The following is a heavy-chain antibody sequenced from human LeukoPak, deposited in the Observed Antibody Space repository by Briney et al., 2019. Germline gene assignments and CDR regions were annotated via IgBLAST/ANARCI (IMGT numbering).Heavy chain of an antibody. Sequence: SETLFLTCTVSGGSIGSYYWSWIRQPPGKGLEWIGYIYYSGSTNYNPSLKSRVTISVDTSKNQFSLKLSSVTAADTAVYYCASELYAGYSSSPFDYWGQGTLVTVSS. CDR1: GGSIGSYY. CDR3: ASELYAGYSSSPFDY. CDR2: IYYSGST. D-gene: IGHD6-13*01. J-gene: IGHJ4*02. V-gene: IGHV4-59*01.